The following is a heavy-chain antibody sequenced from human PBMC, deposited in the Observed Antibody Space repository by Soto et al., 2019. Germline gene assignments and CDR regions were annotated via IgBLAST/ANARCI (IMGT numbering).Heavy chain of an antibody. CDR2: IYYSGST. V-gene: IGHV4-30-4*01. CDR3: ARGSPMIVVVAEEDAFDI. CDR1: GGSISSGDYY. D-gene: IGHD3-22*01. Sequence: PSETLSLTCTVSGGSISSGDYYWSWIRQPPGKGLEWIGYIYYSGSTYYNPSLKSRVTISVDTSKNQFSLKLSSVTAADTAVYYCARGSPMIVVVAEEDAFDIWGQGTMVTVSS. J-gene: IGHJ3*02.